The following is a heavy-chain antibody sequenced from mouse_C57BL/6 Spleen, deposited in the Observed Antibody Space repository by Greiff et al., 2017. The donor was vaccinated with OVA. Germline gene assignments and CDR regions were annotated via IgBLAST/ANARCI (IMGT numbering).Heavy chain of an antibody. CDR2: INYDGSST. CDR3: ARKVEGNWYFDV. CDR1: GFTFSDYY. V-gene: IGHV5-16*01. D-gene: IGHD1-3*01. Sequence: EVKLMESEGGLVQPGRSMKLSCTASGFTFSDYYMAWVRQVPEKGLEWVANINYDGSSTYYLDSLKSRFIISRDNAKNILYLQMSSLKSEDTATYYCARKVEGNWYFDVWGTGTTVTVSS. J-gene: IGHJ1*03.